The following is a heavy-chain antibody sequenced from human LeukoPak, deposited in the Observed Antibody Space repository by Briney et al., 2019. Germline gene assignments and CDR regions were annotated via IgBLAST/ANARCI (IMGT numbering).Heavy chain of an antibody. J-gene: IGHJ4*02. V-gene: IGHV3-30*18. Sequence: GRSLRLPCAASGFTFSSYGMHWVRQAPGKGLEWVAVISYDGSNKYYADSVKGRFTISRDNSKNTLYLQMNSLRAEDTAVYYCAKDRGYGDYGLDYWGQGTLVTVSS. CDR2: ISYDGSNK. CDR3: AKDRGYGDYGLDY. D-gene: IGHD4-17*01. CDR1: GFTFSSYG.